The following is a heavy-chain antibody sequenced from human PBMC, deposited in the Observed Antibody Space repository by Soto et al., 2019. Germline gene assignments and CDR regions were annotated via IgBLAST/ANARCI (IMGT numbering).Heavy chain of an antibody. CDR2: INPSGGST. V-gene: IGHV1-46*03. D-gene: IGHD3-3*01. Sequence: ASVKVSCKASGYTFSSYDMNWVRQATGQGLEWMGIINPSGGSTSYAQKFQGRVTMTRDTSTSTVYMELSSLRSEDTAVYYCARDHYDFWSGSQHYYYYYMDVWGKGTTVTVSS. CDR1: GYTFSSYD. CDR3: ARDHYDFWSGSQHYYYYYMDV. J-gene: IGHJ6*03.